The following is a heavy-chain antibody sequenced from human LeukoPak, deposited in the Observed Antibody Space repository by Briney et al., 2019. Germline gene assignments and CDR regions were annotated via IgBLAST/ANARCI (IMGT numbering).Heavy chain of an antibody. D-gene: IGHD6-13*01. V-gene: IGHV3-23*01. CDR1: GFTFSSYA. CDR2: ISGSGGST. J-gene: IGHJ1*01. CDR3: AKEEGSSSWHPEYFQH. Sequence: GGSLRLSCAASGFTFSSYAMSWVRQAPGKGLEWVSAISGSGGSTYYADSVKGRFTISRDNSKNTLYLQMNSLRAEDTAVSYCAKEEGSSSWHPEYFQHWGQGTLVTVSS.